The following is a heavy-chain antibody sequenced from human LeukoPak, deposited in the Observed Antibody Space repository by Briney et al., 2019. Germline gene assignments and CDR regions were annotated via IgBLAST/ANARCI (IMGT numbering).Heavy chain of an antibody. CDR3: AGDYYYDSSGYGDFDY. Sequence: GGSLRLSYAASGFTFSDYYMSWIRQAPGKGLEWVSYISSSGSTIYYADSVKGRFTISRDNAKNSLYLQMNSLRAEDTAVYYCAGDYYYDSSGYGDFDYWGQGTLVTVSS. CDR1: GFTFSDYY. J-gene: IGHJ4*02. D-gene: IGHD3-22*01. CDR2: ISSSGSTI. V-gene: IGHV3-11*01.